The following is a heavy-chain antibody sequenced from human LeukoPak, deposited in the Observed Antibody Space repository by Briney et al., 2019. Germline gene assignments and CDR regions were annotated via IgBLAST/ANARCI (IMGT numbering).Heavy chain of an antibody. CDR3: ARGTLNIPGEHGAFDY. Sequence: GGSLRLSCAASGFTFSTYNMNWVRQAPGKGLEWVSSITSSSSYIYYADSVKGRFTISRDNAKNSLYLQMNSLRAEDTAVYYCARGTLNIPGEHGAFDYWGQGTLVTVSS. D-gene: IGHD1-14*01. CDR2: ITSSSSYI. CDR1: GFTFSTYN. J-gene: IGHJ4*02. V-gene: IGHV3-21*01.